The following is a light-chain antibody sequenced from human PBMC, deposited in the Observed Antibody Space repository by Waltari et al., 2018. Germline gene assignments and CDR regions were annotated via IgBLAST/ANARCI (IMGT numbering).Light chain of an antibody. Sequence: DIQMTQSPSSLSASVGDRVTITCRASQSISSYLNWYQQKQGKAPKHLIYAASSLQSGVPSRFSGSGSGTDFTLTISSLQPEDFATYYCQQSYSTPPNGLTFGGGTKVEIK. CDR3: QQSYSTPPNGLT. J-gene: IGKJ4*01. CDR2: AAS. CDR1: QSISSY. V-gene: IGKV1-39*01.